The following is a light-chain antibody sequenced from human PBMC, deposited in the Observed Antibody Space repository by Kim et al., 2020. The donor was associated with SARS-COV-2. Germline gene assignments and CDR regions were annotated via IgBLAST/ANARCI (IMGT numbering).Light chain of an antibody. CDR1: QNIGSY. J-gene: IGKJ2*01. CDR2: QAS. V-gene: IGKV1-5*01. CDR3: HEYHTYPYI. Sequence: IQMTQSPSTLSASVGDRVTITCRASQNIGSYLAWYQHRPGKAPKLLISQASSLESGVPSTFSGSGSGTEFTLTINSLQPDDFATYYCHEYHTYPYIFGQGTKLEIK.